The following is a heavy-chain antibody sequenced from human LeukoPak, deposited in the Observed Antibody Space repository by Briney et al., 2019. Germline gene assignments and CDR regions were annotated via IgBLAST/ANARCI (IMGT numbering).Heavy chain of an antibody. CDR1: GFTFSSYW. V-gene: IGHV3-7*04. D-gene: IGHD2-2*01. J-gene: IGHJ6*02. Sequence: GGSLRLSCAASGFTFSSYWMSWVRQAPGKGLEWVANIKQDGSEKYYVDSVKGRFTISRDNAKNSLYLQMNSLRAEDTAVYYCARGGATSPFYGMDVWGQGTTVTVSS. CDR3: ARGGATSPFYGMDV. CDR2: IKQDGSEK.